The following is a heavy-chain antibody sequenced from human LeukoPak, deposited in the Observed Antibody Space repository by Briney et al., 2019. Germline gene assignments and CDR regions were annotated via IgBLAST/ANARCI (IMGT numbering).Heavy chain of an antibody. D-gene: IGHD2-15*01. J-gene: IGHJ5*02. V-gene: IGHV1-2*02. CDR3: ARDGGYCSGGSCYYTWFDP. CDR2: INPNSGGT. Sequence: EASVKVSCKASGYTFTGYYMHWVRQAPGQGLEWMGWINPNSGGTNYAQKFQGRVTMTRDTSISTAYMELSRLRSDDTAVYYCARDGGYCSGGSCYYTWFDPWGQGTLVTVSS. CDR1: GYTFTGYY.